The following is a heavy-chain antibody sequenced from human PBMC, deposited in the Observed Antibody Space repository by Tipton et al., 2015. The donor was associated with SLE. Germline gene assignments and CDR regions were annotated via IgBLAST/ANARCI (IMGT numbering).Heavy chain of an antibody. CDR2: IYYSGST. V-gene: IGHV4-39*01. CDR1: GGSISSSSYY. Sequence: LRLSCTVSGGSISSSSYYWGWIRQPPGKGLEWIGSIYYSGSTYYNPSLKSRVTISVDTSKNQFSLKLSSVTAADTAVYYCARHLTDYWYFDLWGRGTLVTVSS. CDR3: ARHLTDYWYFDL. D-gene: IGHD7-27*01. J-gene: IGHJ2*01.